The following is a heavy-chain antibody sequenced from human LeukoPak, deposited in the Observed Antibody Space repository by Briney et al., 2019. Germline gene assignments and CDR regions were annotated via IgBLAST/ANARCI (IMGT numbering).Heavy chain of an antibody. CDR3: AIRIAVAVGAFDI. V-gene: IGHV3-33*05. J-gene: IGHJ3*02. CDR1: GFTFSSYG. Sequence: PGGSLRLSCAASGFTFSSYGMHWVRQAPGKGLEWVAVISYDGSNKYYADSVKGRFTISRDNSKNTLYLQMNSLRAEDTAVYYCAIRIAVAVGAFDIWGQGTMVTVSS. D-gene: IGHD6-19*01. CDR2: ISYDGSNK.